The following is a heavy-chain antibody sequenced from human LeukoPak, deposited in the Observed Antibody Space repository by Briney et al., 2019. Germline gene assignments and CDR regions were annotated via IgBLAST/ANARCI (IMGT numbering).Heavy chain of an antibody. CDR1: GFTFSSYW. CDR3: ARVYRSPYSSSSGYDY. CDR2: MNPDGSEK. Sequence: GGSVRLSCAASGFTFSSYWMSWVRQAPGKGLEWVANMNPDGSEKYFLDSVKGRFTISRDNAKSSLYLQMNSLRGDDTAVYYCARVYRSPYSSSSGYDYWGQGTLVTVSS. D-gene: IGHD6-6*01. V-gene: IGHV3-7*01. J-gene: IGHJ4*02.